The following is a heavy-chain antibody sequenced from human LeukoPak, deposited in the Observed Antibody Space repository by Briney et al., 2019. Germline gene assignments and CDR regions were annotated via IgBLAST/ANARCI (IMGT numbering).Heavy chain of an antibody. CDR3: AAAIAATGLPGGWLDP. CDR2: ISSSSSTI. CDR1: GFTFSSYS. J-gene: IGHJ5*02. D-gene: IGHD6-13*01. Sequence: GGSLRLSCAASGFTFSSYSMNWVRQAPGKGLEWVSYISSSSSTIYYADSVKGRFTISRDNAKNSLYLQMNSLRSEDTAVYYCAAAIAATGLPGGWLDPWGQGTLVTVSS. V-gene: IGHV3-48*01.